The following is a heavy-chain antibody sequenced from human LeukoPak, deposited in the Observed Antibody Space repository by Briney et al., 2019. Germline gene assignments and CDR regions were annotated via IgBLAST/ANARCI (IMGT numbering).Heavy chain of an antibody. D-gene: IGHD1-26*01. J-gene: IGHJ4*02. CDR2: INPNSGDT. V-gene: IGHV1-2*04. Sequence: GASVKVSCKASGYTFTGYYMHWVRQAPGQGLEWMGWINPNSGDTNYALKFQGWVTMTRDLSITTAYMELSRLRSDDTAVYYCARDYVGGYSGSQLDYWGQGTLVTVSS. CDR3: ARDYVGGYSGSQLDY. CDR1: GYTFTGYY.